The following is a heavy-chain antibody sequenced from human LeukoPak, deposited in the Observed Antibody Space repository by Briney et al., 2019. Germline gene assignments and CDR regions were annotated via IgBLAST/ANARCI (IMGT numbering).Heavy chain of an antibody. CDR3: ATQGYGGPFDY. J-gene: IGHJ4*02. D-gene: IGHD5-12*01. CDR2: INHSGST. V-gene: IGHV4-34*01. CDR1: GGSFSGYY. Sequence: SETLSLTCAVYGGSFSGYYWSWIRQPPGKGLEWIGEINHSGSTNYNPSLKSRVTISVDTSKNQFSLKLSSVTAADTAVYYCATQGYGGPFDYWGQGTLVTVFS.